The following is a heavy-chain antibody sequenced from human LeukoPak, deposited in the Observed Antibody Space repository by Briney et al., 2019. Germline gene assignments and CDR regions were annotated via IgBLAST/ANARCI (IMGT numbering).Heavy chain of an antibody. D-gene: IGHD7-27*01. CDR3: ARDAITGDRRTYAFDI. V-gene: IGHV3-7*01. J-gene: IGHJ3*02. CDR1: GFTFGDYA. Sequence: GGSLRLSYTASGFTFGDYAMSWVRQAPGKGLEWVANIKQDGSEKYYVDSVKGRFTISRDNAKNSLYLQMNSLRAEDTAVYYCARDAITGDRRTYAFDIWGQGTMVTVSS. CDR2: IKQDGSEK.